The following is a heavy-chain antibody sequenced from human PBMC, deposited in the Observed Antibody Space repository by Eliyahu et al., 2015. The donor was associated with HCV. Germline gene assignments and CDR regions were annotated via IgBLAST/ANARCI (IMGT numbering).Heavy chain of an antibody. V-gene: IGHV4-59*01. Sequence: QVQLQESGPGLVKPSETLSLTCTVSGGSXXTYYWSWIRQPPGKGLEGIGYIHYSGSTNYNPSLKSRVTISVDTSKNQFSLKLTSVTAADTAVYYCASGGGGIAVAGTGGWFDPWGQGTLVTVSS. J-gene: IGHJ5*02. CDR2: IHYSGST. CDR1: GGSXXTYY. CDR3: ASGGGGIAVAGTGGWFDP. D-gene: IGHD6-19*01.